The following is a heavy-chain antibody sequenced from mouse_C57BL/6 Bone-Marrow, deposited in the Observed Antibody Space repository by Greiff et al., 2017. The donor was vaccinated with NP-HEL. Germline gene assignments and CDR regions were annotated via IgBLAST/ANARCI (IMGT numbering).Heavy chain of an antibody. CDR2: INYDGSST. J-gene: IGHJ4*01. Sequence: EVQLVESEGGLVQPGSSMKLSCTASGFTFSDYYMAWVRQVPEKGLEWVANINYDGSSTYYLDSLKSRFIISRDNAKNILYLQMSSLKSEDTATYYCAREGLYGSSFHYYAMDYWGQGTSVTVSS. D-gene: IGHD1-1*01. CDR1: GFTFSDYY. V-gene: IGHV5-16*01. CDR3: AREGLYGSSFHYYAMDY.